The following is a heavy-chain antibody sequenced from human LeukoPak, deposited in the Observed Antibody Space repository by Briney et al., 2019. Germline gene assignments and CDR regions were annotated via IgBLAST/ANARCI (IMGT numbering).Heavy chain of an antibody. CDR3: ARERPTYYYDSSGTDY. CDR2: INPSGGST. D-gene: IGHD3-22*01. Sequence: GASVKVSCKASGYTFTSYYMHWVRQAPGQGLEWMGIINPSGGSTSYAQKFQGRVTMTGDTSTSTVYMELSSLRSEDTAVYYCARERPTYYYDSSGTDYWGQGTLVTVSS. J-gene: IGHJ4*02. V-gene: IGHV1-46*01. CDR1: GYTFTSYY.